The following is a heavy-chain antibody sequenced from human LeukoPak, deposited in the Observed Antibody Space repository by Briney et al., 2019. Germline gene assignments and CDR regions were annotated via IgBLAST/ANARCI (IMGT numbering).Heavy chain of an antibody. CDR1: GFTFSSYD. CDR2: ISSTSNYI. Sequence: GGSLRLSCVASGFTFSSYDMNWVRQAPGKGLEWVSSISSTSNYINYADSVKGRFTISRDNAKSSLYLQMNSLRVDDTAVYYCAKGGKWDVTPFDYWGQGTLVTVSS. CDR3: AKGGKWDVTPFDY. D-gene: IGHD1-26*01. J-gene: IGHJ4*02. V-gene: IGHV3-21*01.